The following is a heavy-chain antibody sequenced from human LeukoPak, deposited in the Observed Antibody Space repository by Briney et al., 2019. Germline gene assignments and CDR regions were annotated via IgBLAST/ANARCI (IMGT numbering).Heavy chain of an antibody. CDR2: INHSGST. V-gene: IGHV4-34*01. D-gene: IGHD1-26*01. J-gene: IGHJ4*02. CDR3: ARGTRGARGSY. Sequence: SETLSLTCAVYGGSFSGYYWSWIRQPPGEGLEWIGEINHSGSTNYNPSLKSRVTISVDTSKNQFSLKLSSVTAADMAVYYCARGTRGARGSYWGQGTLVTVSS. CDR1: GGSFSGYY.